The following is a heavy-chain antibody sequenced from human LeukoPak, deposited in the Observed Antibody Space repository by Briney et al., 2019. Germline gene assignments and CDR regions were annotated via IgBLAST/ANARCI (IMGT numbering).Heavy chain of an antibody. CDR1: GFTFSSYA. Sequence: PGGSLRLSCAASGFTFSSYAMSWVRQAPGKGLEWVSGISGSGGATYYADSVKGRFTISRDNSENTVYLQMNSLRVEDTAIYYCAKDRSSGGSCSNYWGRGTQVTVSS. D-gene: IGHD2-15*01. CDR3: AKDRSSGGSCSNY. V-gene: IGHV3-23*01. CDR2: ISGSGGAT. J-gene: IGHJ4*02.